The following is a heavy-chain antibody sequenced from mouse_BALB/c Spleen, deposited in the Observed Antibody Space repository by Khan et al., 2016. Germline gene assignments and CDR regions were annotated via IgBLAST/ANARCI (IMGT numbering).Heavy chain of an antibody. D-gene: IGHD1-1*01. V-gene: IGHV3-6*02. J-gene: IGHJ1*01. CDR2: ISYDGSN. Sequence: EVQLQESGPGLVKPSQSLSLTCSVTDYSITSGYYWNWIRQFPGNKLEWMGYISYDGSNNYNPSLKNRISITRDTSKNQFFLKLNSVTTEDTATYYCASYGEGWYFDVWGAGTTVTVSS. CDR3: ASYGEGWYFDV. CDR1: DYSITSGYY.